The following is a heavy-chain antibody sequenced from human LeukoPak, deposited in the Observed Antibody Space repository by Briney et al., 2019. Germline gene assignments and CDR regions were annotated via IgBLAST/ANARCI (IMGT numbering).Heavy chain of an antibody. CDR3: AKGSTYYNDSSGYYNDY. D-gene: IGHD3-22*01. CDR1: GFTFNLYA. Sequence: GGSLRLSCTASGFTFNLYAMTWVRQAPGKGLEWVSGISWNSGSIGYADSVKGRFTISRDNAKNSLYLQMNSLRAEDTALYYCAKGSTYYNDSSGYYNDYWGQGTLVTVSS. V-gene: IGHV3-9*01. J-gene: IGHJ4*02. CDR2: ISWNSGSI.